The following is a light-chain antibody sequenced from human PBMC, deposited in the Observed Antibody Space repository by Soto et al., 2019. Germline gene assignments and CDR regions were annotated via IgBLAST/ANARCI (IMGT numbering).Light chain of an antibody. V-gene: IGKV3-20*01. CDR3: QQYGSSST. CDR1: QSISRT. Sequence: EIVLTQSPGTLSLSPGERATLSCRASQSISRTLAWYQQKPGQAPRLLIFGAASRATGIPDRFSGRGSGTDFTLTISRLEPEDFAVYYCQQYGSSSTFGQGTKVDIK. J-gene: IGKJ1*01. CDR2: GAA.